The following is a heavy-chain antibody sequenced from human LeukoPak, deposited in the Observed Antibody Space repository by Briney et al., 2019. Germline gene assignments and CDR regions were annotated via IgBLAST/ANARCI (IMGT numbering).Heavy chain of an antibody. D-gene: IGHD4-17*01. CDR3: ARHYFSTLTTLLRGVKKQKSRFDP. J-gene: IGHJ5*02. V-gene: IGHV4-34*01. CDR1: GGSFSDYY. CDR2: INHSGST. Sequence: SETLSLTCAVYGGSFSDYYWSWIRQPPGKGLEWIGEINHSGSTNYSPSLNSRVTISVNTSKKQFSLKLSSVTAADTAVYYCARHYFSTLTTLLRGVKKQKSRFDPWGQGTLVTVSS.